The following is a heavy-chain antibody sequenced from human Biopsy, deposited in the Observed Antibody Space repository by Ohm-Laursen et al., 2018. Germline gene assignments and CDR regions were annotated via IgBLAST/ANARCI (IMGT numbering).Heavy chain of an antibody. Sequence: SDTLSLTCSVSGYSISTAYYWAWIRQPPGKGLEWIASIYHIGSTNYNPSLKSRVSISVDTSKNQFSLKLRSVTAADTAVYYCARQVDFWSGYVDYWGQGTLVAVSS. D-gene: IGHD3-3*01. CDR3: ARQVDFWSGYVDY. J-gene: IGHJ4*02. V-gene: IGHV4-38-2*02. CDR2: IYHIGST. CDR1: GYSISTAYY.